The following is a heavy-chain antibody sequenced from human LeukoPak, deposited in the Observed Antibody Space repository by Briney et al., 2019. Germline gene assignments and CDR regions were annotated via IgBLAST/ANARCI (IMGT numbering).Heavy chain of an antibody. Sequence: PGGSLRLSCTASGFTFWDYAMSWVRQAPGKGLEWVGFIRSKAYGGTTEYAASVKGRFTISRDDSKSIAYLQMNSLKTEDTAVYYCTRVIDYYDSSGPFDYWGQGTLVTVSP. D-gene: IGHD3-22*01. J-gene: IGHJ4*02. V-gene: IGHV3-49*04. CDR2: IRSKAYGGTT. CDR1: GFTFWDYA. CDR3: TRVIDYYDSSGPFDY.